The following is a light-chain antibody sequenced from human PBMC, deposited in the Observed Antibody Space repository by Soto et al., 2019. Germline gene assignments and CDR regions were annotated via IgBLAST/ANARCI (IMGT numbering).Light chain of an antibody. Sequence: QAVVTQPPSVSAAPGQSITISCTGTSSDVGGYKYVSWYQQHPDKAPKLIIFEVSNRPSGISSRFSGSKSGNTASLTISGLQAEDEADYYCASYTSSSTSVIFGRGTKLTVL. CDR2: EVS. CDR1: SSDVGGYKY. J-gene: IGLJ2*01. CDR3: ASYTSSSTSVI. V-gene: IGLV2-14*01.